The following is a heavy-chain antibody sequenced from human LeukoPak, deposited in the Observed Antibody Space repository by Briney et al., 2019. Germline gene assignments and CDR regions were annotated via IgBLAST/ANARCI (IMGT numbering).Heavy chain of an antibody. Sequence: ASVKVSCKASGYTFTSYGISWVRQAPGQGLEGMGGISAYNGNTNYAQKIKGRVTMTTDTSTSTAYMELRSLRSDDTAVYYCARVEGNYYYDSSGYYYDYWGQGTLVTVSS. V-gene: IGHV1-18*01. CDR2: ISAYNGNT. D-gene: IGHD3-22*01. CDR1: GYTFTSYG. J-gene: IGHJ4*02. CDR3: ARVEGNYYYDSSGYYYDY.